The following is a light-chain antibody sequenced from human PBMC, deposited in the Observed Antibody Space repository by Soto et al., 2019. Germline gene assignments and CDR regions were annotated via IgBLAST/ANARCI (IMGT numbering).Light chain of an antibody. CDR2: DAS. J-gene: IGKJ1*01. Sequence: DIQMTQSPSSLSASVGDRVTITCRASQSISSYLNWYQQKPGKAPKLLIYDASSLESEVPSRFSGSGSGTEFTLTISSLRSDDFATYYCQQYNTYSPTFGQGTKVDI. CDR1: QSISSY. V-gene: IGKV1-5*01. CDR3: QQYNTYSPT.